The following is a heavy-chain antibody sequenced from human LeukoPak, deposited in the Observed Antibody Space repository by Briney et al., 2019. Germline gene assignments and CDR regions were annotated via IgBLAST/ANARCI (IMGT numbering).Heavy chain of an antibody. J-gene: IGHJ4*02. V-gene: IGHV1-18*01. CDR2: ISAYNGNT. CDR1: GYTFTSYG. Sequence: ASVKVSCKASGYTFTSYGISWVRQAPGQGLEWMGWISAYNGNTNYAQKLQGRVTMTTDTSTSTAYMELRSLRSDDTAVYYCAREIRCGGSCYPPPGGFDYWGQGTLVTVSS. D-gene: IGHD2-15*01. CDR3: AREIRCGGSCYPPPGGFDY.